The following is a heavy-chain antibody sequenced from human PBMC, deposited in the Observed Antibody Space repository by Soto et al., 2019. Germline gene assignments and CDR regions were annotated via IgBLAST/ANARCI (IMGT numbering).Heavy chain of an antibody. CDR1: GGTFSNHV. V-gene: IGHV1-69*05. J-gene: IGHJ4*02. CDR2: IIPIFGTT. D-gene: IGHD4-17*01. CDR3: ATGQHRVGTYGGNSLDY. Sequence: QVQLVQSAAEVKRPGSSVKVSCKASGGTFSNHVMNWVRQSPVQGLEWMGEIIPIFGTTNYAPEFQGSDTVTTDETTTTAYMELSSLRSEDTAVYYCATGQHRVGTYGGNSLDYWGQGTLVTVSS.